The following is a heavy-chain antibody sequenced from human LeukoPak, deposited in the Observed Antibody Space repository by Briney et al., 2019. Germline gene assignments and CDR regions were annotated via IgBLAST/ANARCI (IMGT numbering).Heavy chain of an antibody. CDR2: IDEFGRT. D-gene: IGHD3-3*01. CDR1: GGSLSSYY. V-gene: IGHV4-34*01. J-gene: IGHJ4*02. Sequence: SETLSLTCAVYGGSLSSYYWSWIRQSPGKGLEWIGEIDEFGRTKYNPSVKSRVAISVDTSKNQFSLKLSSLTTADTAVYYCARHGPTDLWSGYQFDSWGQGTPITVSS. CDR3: ARHGPTDLWSGYQFDS.